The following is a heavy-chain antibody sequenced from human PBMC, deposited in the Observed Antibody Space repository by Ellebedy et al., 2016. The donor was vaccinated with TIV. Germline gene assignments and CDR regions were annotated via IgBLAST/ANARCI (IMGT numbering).Heavy chain of an antibody. Sequence: GSLRLXCTVQGGSFLGYYWSWIRQSPGKGLQWIGEINPSGGTNYTTSLKSRLTMSIDTSKRQISLNLKSATAADTAVYYCARGRRFSASFHPMMSTFEVWGQGTTVIVSS. CDR3: ARGRRFSASFHPMMSTFEV. V-gene: IGHV4-34*01. CDR2: INPSGGT. CDR1: GGSFLGYY. D-gene: IGHD3-10*01. J-gene: IGHJ3*01.